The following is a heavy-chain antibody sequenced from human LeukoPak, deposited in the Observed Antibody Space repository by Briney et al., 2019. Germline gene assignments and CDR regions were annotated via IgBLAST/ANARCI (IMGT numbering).Heavy chain of an antibody. V-gene: IGHV3-74*01. CDR1: GFNFHRYW. Sequence: SGGSLRLSCAASGFNFHRYWMQWVRQAPGKGLVWVSRINSDGSSTSYADSVKGRFTISRDNAKNTLYLQMNSLRAEYTAVYCSERGVGYDYYFNYWGQGTLVTVSS. J-gene: IGHJ4*02. CDR3: ERGVGYDYYFNY. D-gene: IGHD5-12*01. CDR2: INSDGSST.